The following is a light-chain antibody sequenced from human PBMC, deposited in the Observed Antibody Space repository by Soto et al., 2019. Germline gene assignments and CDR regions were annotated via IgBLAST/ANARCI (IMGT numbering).Light chain of an antibody. J-gene: IGKJ1*01. V-gene: IGKV1-5*03. CDR1: QSISSW. CDR3: QQYVGYSRT. CDR2: NAS. Sequence: DIQMTQSPSTMSGSVWYSATITCRASQSISSWLAWYQQRPGKAPKLMIYNASTLEAGVPSRFSGSGSGTEFTLTINNLQPDDFATYYCQQYVGYSRTFGQGTKVDIK.